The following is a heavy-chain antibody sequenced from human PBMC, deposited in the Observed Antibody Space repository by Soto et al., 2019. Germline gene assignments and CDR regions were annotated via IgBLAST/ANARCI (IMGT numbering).Heavy chain of an antibody. CDR1: GGTFSSYA. Sequence: ASVKVSCKASGGTFSSYAISWVRQAPGQGLEWMGGISAYNGNTNYAQKLQGRVTMTTDTSTSTAYMELRSLRSDDTAVYYCAINIPNWFDPWGQGTLVTVSS. J-gene: IGHJ5*02. CDR3: AINIPNWFDP. V-gene: IGHV1-18*01. CDR2: ISAYNGNT.